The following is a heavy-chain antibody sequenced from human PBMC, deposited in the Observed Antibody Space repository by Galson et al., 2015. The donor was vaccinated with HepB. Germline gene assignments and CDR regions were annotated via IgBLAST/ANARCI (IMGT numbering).Heavy chain of an antibody. CDR1: GFTFSSYS. CDR2: ISSSSSYI. V-gene: IGHV3-21*01. Sequence: SLRLSCAASGFTFSSYSMNWVRQAPGKGLEWVSSISSSSSYIYYADSVKGRFTISRDNAKNSLYLQMNSLRAEDTAVYYCARDTSPTHYYDSSGYGGEGFDIWGQGTMVTVSS. CDR3: ARDTSPTHYYDSSGYGGEGFDI. D-gene: IGHD3-22*01. J-gene: IGHJ3*02.